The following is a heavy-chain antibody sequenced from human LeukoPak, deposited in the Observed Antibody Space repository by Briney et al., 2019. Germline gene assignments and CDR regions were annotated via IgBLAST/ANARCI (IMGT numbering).Heavy chain of an antibody. J-gene: IGHJ4*02. CDR3: ARLGSGWYSDY. D-gene: IGHD6-19*01. V-gene: IGHV4-34*01. CDR1: GGSFSGYY. Sequence: PSETLSLTCAVYGGSFSGYYWSWIRQPPGKGLEWIGEINHSGGTNYSPSLKSRVTISVDTSKNQFSLKLSSVTAADTAVYYCARLGSGWYSDYWGQGTLVTVSS. CDR2: INHSGGT.